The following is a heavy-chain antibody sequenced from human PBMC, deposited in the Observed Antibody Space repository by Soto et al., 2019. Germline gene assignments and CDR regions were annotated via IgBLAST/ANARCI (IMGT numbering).Heavy chain of an antibody. CDR3: ACLFGSGSYYFDY. Sequence: QLQLQESGPGLVKPSETLSLTRTVSDGSVSDSRYYWGWIRQPPGKGLEWIGIIYYSGNTYYNPTLKSRVTISVDTSKNQFSLRLGSVTAADTAVYYCACLFGSGSYYFDYWGQGALVTVSS. D-gene: IGHD3-10*01. V-gene: IGHV4-39*01. CDR1: DGSVSDSRYY. CDR2: IYYSGNT. J-gene: IGHJ4*02.